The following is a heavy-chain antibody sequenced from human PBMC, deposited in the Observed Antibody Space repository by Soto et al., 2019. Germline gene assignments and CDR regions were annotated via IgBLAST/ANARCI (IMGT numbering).Heavy chain of an antibody. J-gene: IGHJ3*02. Sequence: AGGSLRLSCAASGFTFSSFAMSWVRQAPGKGLEWVSAISGSGGSTYYADSVKGRFTISRDNSKNTLYLQMNSLRAEDTAVYYCAKEAGYMNIVATIDAFDIWGQGTMVTVSS. CDR3: AKEAGYMNIVATIDAFDI. V-gene: IGHV3-23*01. CDR2: ISGSGGST. D-gene: IGHD5-12*01. CDR1: GFTFSSFA.